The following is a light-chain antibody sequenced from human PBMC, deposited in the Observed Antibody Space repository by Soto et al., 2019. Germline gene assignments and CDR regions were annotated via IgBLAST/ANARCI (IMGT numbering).Light chain of an antibody. CDR1: QSVSSY. CDR3: QQLSSCPYT. Sequence: EIVLTQSPATLSLSPGERATLSCRASQSVSSYLAWYQQKPGQAPRLLIYDASNRATGIPARFSGSGSGTDFTLPNSSLEPEDLAVYYCQQLSSCPYTFGRGTKLEIK. V-gene: IGKV3-11*01. CDR2: DAS. J-gene: IGKJ2*01.